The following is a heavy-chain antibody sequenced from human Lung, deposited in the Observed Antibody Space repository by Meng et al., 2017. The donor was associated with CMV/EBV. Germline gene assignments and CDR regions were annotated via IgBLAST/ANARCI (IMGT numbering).Heavy chain of an antibody. V-gene: IGHV1-69*05. CDR2: IIPIFGTA. D-gene: IGHD2-2*02. CDR3: ASKAGVVPAAIPVYYYYGMDV. J-gene: IGHJ6*02. CDR1: GGTFSSYA. Sequence: SXXVSXKASGGTFSSYAISWVRQAPGQGLEWMGGIIPIFGTANYAQKFQGRVTITTDESTSTAYMELSSLRSEDTAVYYCASKAGVVPAAIPVYYYYGMDVWXQGTTVTVSS.